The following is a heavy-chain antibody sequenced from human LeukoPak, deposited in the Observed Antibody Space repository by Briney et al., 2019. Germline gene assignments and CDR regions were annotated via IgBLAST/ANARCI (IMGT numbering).Heavy chain of an antibody. D-gene: IGHD1-1*01. CDR2: IYTSGST. Sequence: SETLSLTCTVSGGSISSYYWSWIRQPAGKGLEWIGRIYTSGSTNYNPSLKSRVTMSVDTSKSQFSLNLRSVTAADTAIYYCARYVPVRTGTTRASFDSWGQGILVTVSS. CDR1: GGSISSYY. V-gene: IGHV4-4*07. CDR3: ARYVPVRTGTTRASFDS. J-gene: IGHJ4*02.